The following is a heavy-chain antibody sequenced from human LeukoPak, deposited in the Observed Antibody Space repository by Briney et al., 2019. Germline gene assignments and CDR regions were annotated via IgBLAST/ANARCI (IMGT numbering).Heavy chain of an antibody. D-gene: IGHD3-22*01. CDR3: ARSVYYADY. CDR2: ISSSGSTK. V-gene: IGHV3-48*02. CDR1: GFSFSSYS. J-gene: IGHJ4*02. Sequence: GGSLRLSCAASGFSFSSYSMNWVRQAPGKGLEWVSFISSSGSTKSYADSVKGRFTISRDNAKNSLYLQMNSLGDEDTAVYYCARSVYYADYWGQGTLVTVSS.